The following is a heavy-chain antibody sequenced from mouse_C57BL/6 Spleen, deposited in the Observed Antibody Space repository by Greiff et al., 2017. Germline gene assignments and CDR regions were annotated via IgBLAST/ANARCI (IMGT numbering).Heavy chain of an antibody. V-gene: IGHV5-16*01. Sequence: EVKVVESEGGLVQPGSSMKLSCTASGFTFSDYYMAWVRQVPEKGLEWVANINYDGSSTYYLDSLKSRFIISRDNAKNILYLQMSSLKSEDTATYYCARDPITTVVAHYWYFDVWGTGTTVTVSS. CDR3: ARDPITTVVAHYWYFDV. D-gene: IGHD1-1*01. J-gene: IGHJ1*03. CDR1: GFTFSDYY. CDR2: INYDGSST.